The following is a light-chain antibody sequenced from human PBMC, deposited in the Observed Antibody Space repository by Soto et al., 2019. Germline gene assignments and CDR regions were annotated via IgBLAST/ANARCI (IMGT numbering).Light chain of an antibody. CDR2: GAS. CDR3: QQYNSWHRTT. V-gene: IGKV3D-15*01. CDR1: QSVSSD. Sequence: EIVMTQSPDTLSVSPGETTTLSCRASQSVSSDLAWYQQKPGRAPRLLIYGASTRATGIPARFIGSGSGTDFTLTISSLQSEDFAVYFCQQYNSWHRTTFGQGTKVEI. J-gene: IGKJ1*01.